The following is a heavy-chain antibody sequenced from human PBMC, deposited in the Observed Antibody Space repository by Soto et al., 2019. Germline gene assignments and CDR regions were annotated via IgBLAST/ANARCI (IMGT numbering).Heavy chain of an antibody. D-gene: IGHD4-17*01. Sequence: ASVKVSCKISGYTLTELSMHWVRQAPGKGLEWMGWISAYNGNTNYAQKLQGRVTMTTDTSTSTAYMELRSLRSDDTAVYYCARPTDYGDLVYWGQGTLVTVSS. J-gene: IGHJ4*02. CDR3: ARPTDYGDLVY. V-gene: IGHV1-18*01. CDR2: ISAYNGNT. CDR1: GYTLTELS.